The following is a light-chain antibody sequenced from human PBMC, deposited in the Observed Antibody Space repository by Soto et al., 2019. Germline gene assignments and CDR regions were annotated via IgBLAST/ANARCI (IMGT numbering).Light chain of an antibody. V-gene: IGKV1-27*01. CDR3: QKYNSAPIL. J-gene: IGKJ3*01. CDR2: AAS. Sequence: DIQMTQSPSSLSASVGDRVTITCRASQGISNYFAWYQQKPGKVPKLLIYAASTLQSGVTSRFSGSGSGTDFTLTISSRQPEDFATYFCQKYNSAPILFGPGTKVDIK. CDR1: QGISNY.